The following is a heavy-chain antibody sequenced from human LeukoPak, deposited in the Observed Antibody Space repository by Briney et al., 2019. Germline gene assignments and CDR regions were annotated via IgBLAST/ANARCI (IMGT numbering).Heavy chain of an antibody. CDR3: ARVDSSGYYCLDY. CDR1: GGSFSGYY. Sequence: PSETLSLTCAVYGGSFSGYYWSWIRQPPGKGLEWIGEINHSGSTNYNPSLKSRVTISVDTSKNQFSLKLSSVTAADTAAYYCARVDSSGYYCLDYWGQGTLVTVSS. CDR2: INHSGST. J-gene: IGHJ4*02. D-gene: IGHD3-22*01. V-gene: IGHV4-34*01.